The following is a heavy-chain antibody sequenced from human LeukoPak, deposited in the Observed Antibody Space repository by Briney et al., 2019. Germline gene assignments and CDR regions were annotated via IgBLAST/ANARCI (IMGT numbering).Heavy chain of an antibody. CDR2: IWYDGSNK. CDR3: AREYYYDMRALDY. V-gene: IGHV3-33*01. D-gene: IGHD3-22*01. Sequence: GGSLRLSCAAFGFTFSSHGMHWVRQAPGKGLEWVAVIWYDGSNKYYADSVKGRFTISRDNSKNTLYLQMNSLRAEDTAVYYCAREYYYDMRALDYWGQGTLVTVSS. CDR1: GFTFSSHG. J-gene: IGHJ4*02.